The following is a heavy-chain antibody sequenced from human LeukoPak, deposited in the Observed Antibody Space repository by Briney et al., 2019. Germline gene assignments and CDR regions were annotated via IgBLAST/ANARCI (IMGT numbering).Heavy chain of an antibody. D-gene: IGHD5-24*01. CDR1: GFTFSSYA. V-gene: IGHV3-30-3*01. CDR3: ARGEMATILDY. Sequence: GGSLRLSCAASGFTFSSYAMHWVRQAPGKGLEWVAVISYDGSNKYHADSVKGRFTISRDNSKNTLYLQMNSLRAEDTAVYYCARGEMATILDYWGQGTLVTVSS. J-gene: IGHJ4*02. CDR2: ISYDGSNK.